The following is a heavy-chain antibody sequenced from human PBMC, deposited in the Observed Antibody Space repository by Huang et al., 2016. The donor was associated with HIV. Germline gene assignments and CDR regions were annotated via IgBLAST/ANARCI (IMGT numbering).Heavy chain of an antibody. D-gene: IGHD6-19*01. CDR1: GYIFSNYD. V-gene: IGHV1-8*01. J-gene: IGHJ4*02. Sequence: QVQLVQSGPEVKKPGASVKVSCQTSGYIFSNYDINWVRQAPGQGLQWMGLVNPNSGKTAYGQNFQGRVTLTRSTSTGATYMVLNSLTCQEAAVYYCERLTSGWYQDYWGQGTLVTVSS. CDR2: VNPNSGKT. CDR3: ERLTSGWYQDY.